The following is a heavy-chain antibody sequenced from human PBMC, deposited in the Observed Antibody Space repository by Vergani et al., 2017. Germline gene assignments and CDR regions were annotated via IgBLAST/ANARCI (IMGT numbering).Heavy chain of an antibody. Sequence: QVQLVQSGAEVKKPGASVKVSCKASGYTFTSYGISWVRQAPGQGLEWMGWISAYNGNTNYAQKLQGRVTMTTDTSTSTAYMELRSLRSDDTAVYYCARDHWNEDRITMVRGVMNYYYYGMDVWGQGTTVTVSS. CDR2: ISAYNGNT. J-gene: IGHJ6*02. D-gene: IGHD3-10*01. CDR1: GYTFTSYG. V-gene: IGHV1-18*01. CDR3: ARDHWNEDRITMVRGVMNYYYYGMDV.